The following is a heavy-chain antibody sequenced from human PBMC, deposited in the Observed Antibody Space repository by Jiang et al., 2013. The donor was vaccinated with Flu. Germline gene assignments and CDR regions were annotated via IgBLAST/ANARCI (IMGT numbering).Heavy chain of an antibody. CDR3: ARAIGGYSYGPFEY. CDR2: IIPIFGTT. J-gene: IGHJ4*02. D-gene: IGHD5-18*01. CDR1: GGTLSSYA. V-gene: IGHV1-69*01. Sequence: GAEVKKPGSSLRVSCKASGGTLSSYASNWVRQAPGQGLEWMGGIIPIFGTTEYAQRFQGRVTITADESTGTVYMELASPKSEDTAVYYCARAIGGYSYGPFEYWGQGTLVTVSA.